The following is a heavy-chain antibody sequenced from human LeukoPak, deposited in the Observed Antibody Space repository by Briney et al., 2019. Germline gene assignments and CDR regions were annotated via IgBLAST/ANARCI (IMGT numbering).Heavy chain of an antibody. CDR2: VNSDGSSI. CDR1: GFTFSSYW. J-gene: IGHJ4*02. V-gene: IGHV3-74*03. Sequence: GGSLRLSCAASGFTFSSYWMHWVRQAPGKGLVWVSRVNSDGSSITYADSVKGRFTISRDNAKNTLFLQMNSLRVEDTAVYYCAREGRVSGYDFDCWGQGTLVTVSS. CDR3: AREGRVSGYDFDC. D-gene: IGHD5-12*01.